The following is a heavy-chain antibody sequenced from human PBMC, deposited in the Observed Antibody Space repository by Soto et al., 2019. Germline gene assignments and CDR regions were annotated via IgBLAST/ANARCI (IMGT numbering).Heavy chain of an antibody. D-gene: IGHD3-3*01. CDR3: AKETVEYYFDY. CDR1: VFTFSIYG. Sequence: GESLKISCAASVFTFSIYGMHWVRQAPGKGLEWVAVISYDGSNKYYADSVKGRFTISRDNSKNTLYLQMNSLRGEDTAVYYCAKETVEYYFDYWGQGTLVTVSS. V-gene: IGHV3-30*18. CDR2: ISYDGSNK. J-gene: IGHJ4*02.